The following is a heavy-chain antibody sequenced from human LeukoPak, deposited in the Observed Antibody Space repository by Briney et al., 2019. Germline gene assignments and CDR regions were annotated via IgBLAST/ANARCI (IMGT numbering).Heavy chain of an antibody. CDR2: ISGSSTI. Sequence: GGSLRLSCAASGFTFSSYSMNWVRQAPGKGLEWVSYISGSSTIYYADSVKGRFTISRDNAKNSLYLQMNSLRAEDTAVYYCASLRVDYWGQGTLVTVSS. CDR3: ASLRVDY. V-gene: IGHV3-48*04. D-gene: IGHD4-17*01. CDR1: GFTFSSYS. J-gene: IGHJ4*02.